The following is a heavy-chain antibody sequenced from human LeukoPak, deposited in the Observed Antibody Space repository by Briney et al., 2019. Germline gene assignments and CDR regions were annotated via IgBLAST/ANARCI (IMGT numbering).Heavy chain of an antibody. V-gene: IGHV5-51*01. CDR2: IYPYDSDT. D-gene: IGHD3-10*01. CDR1: GYSFISHW. Sequence: GESLKISCKASGYSFISHWIGWVRQRPGQGLEFMGIIYPYDSDTKYSPSLQGQVTISVDKSISITYLQWRSLKASDTAMYYCARHGSSWFQVDYWGQGTLVTVSS. J-gene: IGHJ4*02. CDR3: ARHGSSWFQVDY.